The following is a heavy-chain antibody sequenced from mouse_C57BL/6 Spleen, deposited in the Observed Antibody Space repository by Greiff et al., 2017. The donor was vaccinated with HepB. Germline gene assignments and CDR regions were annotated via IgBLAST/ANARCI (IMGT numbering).Heavy chain of an antibody. Sequence: QQSCKASGYTFTSYWMHWVKQRPGRGLEWIGRIDPNSGGTKYNEKFKSKATLTVDKPSSTAYMQLSSLTSEDSAVYYCAKGVLLGYFDVWGTGTTVTVSS. CDR1: GYTFTSYW. J-gene: IGHJ1*03. V-gene: IGHV1-72*01. CDR2: IDPNSGGT. D-gene: IGHD1-1*01. CDR3: AKGVLLGYFDV.